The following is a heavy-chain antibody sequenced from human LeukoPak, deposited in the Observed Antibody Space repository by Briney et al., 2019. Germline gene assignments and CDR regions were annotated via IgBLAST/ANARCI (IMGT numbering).Heavy chain of an antibody. V-gene: IGHV4-34*01. CDR2: INHSGST. D-gene: IGHD3-3*01. CDR3: ARGNDFWSGYSGTYGMDV. J-gene: IGHJ6*02. Sequence: SETLSLTCAVYGGSFSGYYWSWIRQPPGKGLEWIGEINHSGSTNYNPSLKSRVTISVDTSKNQFSLKLSSVTAADTAVYYCARGNDFWSGYSGTYGMDVWGQGTTVTVSS. CDR1: GGSFSGYY.